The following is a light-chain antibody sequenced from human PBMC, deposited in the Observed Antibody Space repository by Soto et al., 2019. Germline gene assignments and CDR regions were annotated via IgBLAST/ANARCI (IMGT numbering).Light chain of an antibody. CDR2: DSS. J-gene: IGKJ1*01. CDR3: QQRSNWPWT. CDR1: QSIRNQ. Sequence: EIVLTQSPATLSLSPGERATLSCRASQSIRNQLAWYQQKPGQAPTLLIHDSSNRATGIPGWFGGNGSGTDFTLTISSLEPEDFAVDYCQQRSNWPWTFGQGTKVEIK. V-gene: IGKV3-11*01.